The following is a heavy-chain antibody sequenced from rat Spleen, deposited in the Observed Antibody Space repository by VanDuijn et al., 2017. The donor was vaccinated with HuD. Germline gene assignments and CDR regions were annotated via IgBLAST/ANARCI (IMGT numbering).Heavy chain of an antibody. CDR1: GFTFSNYY. J-gene: IGHJ2*01. CDR2: ISVGGSNT. V-gene: IGHV5-25*01. D-gene: IGHD1-9*01. Sequence: EVQLVESGGGLVQPGRSMRLSCTALGFTFSNYYMAWVRQAPTEGLEWVASISVGGSNTYFRDSVKGRFTISRDNAKSTLYLQMGSLRSEDTATYYCVRPYSGYNSYYFDYWGQGVMVTVSS. CDR3: VRPYSGYNSYYFDY.